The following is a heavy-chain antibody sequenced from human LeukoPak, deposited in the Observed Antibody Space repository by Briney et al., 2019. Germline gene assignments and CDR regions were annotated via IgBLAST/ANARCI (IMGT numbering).Heavy chain of an antibody. D-gene: IGHD2-15*01. Sequence: ASVKVSFKASGGTFSSYAISWVRQAPGQGLEWMGGIIPIFGTANYAQKFQGRVTITTDESTSTAYMELSSLRSEDTAVYYCARAVKYCSGGSCYFYFDYWGQGTLVTVSS. CDR2: IIPIFGTA. CDR3: ARAVKYCSGGSCYFYFDY. J-gene: IGHJ4*02. CDR1: GGTFSSYA. V-gene: IGHV1-69*05.